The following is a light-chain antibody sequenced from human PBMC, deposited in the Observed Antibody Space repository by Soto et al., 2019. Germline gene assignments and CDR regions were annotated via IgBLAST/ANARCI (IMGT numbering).Light chain of an antibody. V-gene: IGLV3-25*03. Sequence: SYELTQPPSGSVSPGQTARITCSGDALPKQYAYWYQQKPGQAPVLVIYKDSERPSGIPERFSGSSSGTTVTLTISGVQAEDEADYYCQSADSSAHVVFGGGTKLTVL. CDR1: ALPKQY. CDR2: KDS. J-gene: IGLJ2*01. CDR3: QSADSSAHVV.